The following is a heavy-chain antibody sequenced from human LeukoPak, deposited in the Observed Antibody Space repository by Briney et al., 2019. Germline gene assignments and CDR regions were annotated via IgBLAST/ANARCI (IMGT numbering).Heavy chain of an antibody. CDR1: GFTFNNYA. J-gene: IGHJ4*02. D-gene: IGHD5-24*01. Sequence: GGSLRLSCVASGFTFNNYAMSWVRQAPGKGLEWVSVIYGGGNIYYADSVKGRFTISRDNSKNTLYLQMNSLRAEDTAVYYCARGAGYNYPYYSDYWGQGTLVTVSS. CDR2: IYGGGNI. V-gene: IGHV3-53*01. CDR3: ARGAGYNYPYYSDY.